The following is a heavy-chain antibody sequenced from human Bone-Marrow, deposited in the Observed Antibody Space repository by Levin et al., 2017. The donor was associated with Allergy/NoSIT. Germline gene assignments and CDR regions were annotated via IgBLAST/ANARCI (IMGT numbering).Heavy chain of an antibody. J-gene: IGHJ6*03. CDR3: AKEGSYHMDV. CDR2: IKYDGSEK. V-gene: IGHV3-7*01. Sequence: LSLTCAASGFSFPNHYMTWVRQAPGKGLEWVANIKYDGSEKNYVDSVKGRFTISRDNAENSLYLQMNSLRVEDTAVYYCAKEGSYHMDVWGKGTTVTVSS. CDR1: GFSFPNHY.